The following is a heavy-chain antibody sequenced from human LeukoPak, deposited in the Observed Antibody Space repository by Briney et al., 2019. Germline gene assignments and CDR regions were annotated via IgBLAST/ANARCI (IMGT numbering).Heavy chain of an antibody. CDR2: IFTSGSP. D-gene: IGHD2-15*01. CDR3: ARSEEGRFYASGGYCEPFDL. CDR1: IPIWWQL. J-gene: IGHJ3*01. V-gene: IGHV4-4*07. Sequence: SETLDPICCGFWIPIWWQLGELVRPAPGKGLEWIGHIFTSGSPNYSPSLKTRVTCARDTARSQIYLRMTSVTAADTAIYYCARSEEGRFYASGGYCEPFDLWGQGIMVIVSS.